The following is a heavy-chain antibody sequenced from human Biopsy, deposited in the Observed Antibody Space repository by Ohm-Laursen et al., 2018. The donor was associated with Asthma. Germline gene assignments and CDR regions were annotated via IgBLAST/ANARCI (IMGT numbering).Heavy chain of an antibody. J-gene: IGHJ6*02. CDR3: ARAVDYSHYYGIDV. D-gene: IGHD3-10*01. Sequence: ASVKVSCKTSGYTFDSASITWVRQAPGQGLEWMGWISVYNGNTKVAQKLQDRVTMITDTSTSTAYMELRSLRSDDTAVYFCARAVDYSHYYGIDVWGQGTTVTVS. V-gene: IGHV1-18*01. CDR1: GYTFDSAS. CDR2: ISVYNGNT.